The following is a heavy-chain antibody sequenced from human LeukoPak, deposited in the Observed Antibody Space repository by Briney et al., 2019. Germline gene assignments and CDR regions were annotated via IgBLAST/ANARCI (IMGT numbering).Heavy chain of an antibody. V-gene: IGHV1-2*04. CDR1: GYTFNGHY. CDR2: NNPNIGGT. CDR3: ARGQPGYCSGGSCPYFQH. D-gene: IGHD2-15*01. J-gene: IGHJ1*01. Sequence: SVTVSCKASGYTFNGHYMHLLQLAPPQPLEWPGLNNPNIGGTNYPQKFQGWVTMTRDTSISTAYMELSRLRSDDTAVYYCARGQPGYCSGGSCPYFQHWGQGTRVTVSS.